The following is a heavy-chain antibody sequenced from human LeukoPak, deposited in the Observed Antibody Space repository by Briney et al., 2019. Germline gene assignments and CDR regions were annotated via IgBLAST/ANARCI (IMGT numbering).Heavy chain of an antibody. CDR1: GFTFSSYA. V-gene: IGHV3-23*01. J-gene: IGHJ4*02. Sequence: GGSLRLSCAASGFTFSSYAMSWVRQAPGKGLEWVSAISGSGGSTYYADSVKGRFTISRDNSKNTLYLQMNSLRAEDTAVYYRAKDLSQGYKGHGPFDYWGQGTLVTVSS. CDR2: ISGSGGST. CDR3: AKDLSQGYKGHGPFDY. D-gene: IGHD5-24*01.